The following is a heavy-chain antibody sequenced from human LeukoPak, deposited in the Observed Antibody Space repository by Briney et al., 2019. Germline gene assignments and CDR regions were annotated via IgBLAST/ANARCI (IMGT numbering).Heavy chain of an antibody. CDR3: ARYQRYYDSSGHLDY. CDR1: GYTFTGYY. Sequence: ASVKVSCKASGYTFTGYYMHWVRQAPGQGLEWMGIINPSGGRTSYAQKFQGRVTMTRDTSTSTVYMELSSLRSEDTAVYYCARYQRYYDSSGHLDYWGQGTLVTVSS. CDR2: INPSGGRT. J-gene: IGHJ4*02. V-gene: IGHV1-46*01. D-gene: IGHD3-22*01.